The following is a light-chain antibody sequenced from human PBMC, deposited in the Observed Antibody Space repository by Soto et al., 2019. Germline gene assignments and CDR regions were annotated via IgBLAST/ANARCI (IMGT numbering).Light chain of an antibody. CDR1: QSVSSNY. CDR2: GAS. J-gene: IGKJ2*01. V-gene: IGKV3-20*01. Sequence: ETVLTQSPGTLSLSPGERATLSCRASQSVSSNYLAWYQQKPGQAPRLLIYGASTRATGIPDMFSGSGSGTDFTITISRLEPEDYAVYFCQQYGSSSYTFGQGTKLEIK. CDR3: QQYGSSSYT.